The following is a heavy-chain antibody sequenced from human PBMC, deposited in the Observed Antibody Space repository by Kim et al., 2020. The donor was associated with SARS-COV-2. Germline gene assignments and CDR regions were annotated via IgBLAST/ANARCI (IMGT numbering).Heavy chain of an antibody. CDR3: AKDRQKKSAAGTMGSFQN. CDR1: GFTFDDYA. D-gene: IGHD6-13*01. Sequence: GGSLRLSCAASGFTFDDYAMHWVRQAPGKGLEWVSGICWNSGRIGYADSVKGRFTLSRDSAKNSLYLQMNSLRDEDTALYYCAKDRQKKSAAGTMGSFQNCGQGTLVSVSS. J-gene: IGHJ1*01. CDR2: ICWNSGRI. V-gene: IGHV3-9*01.